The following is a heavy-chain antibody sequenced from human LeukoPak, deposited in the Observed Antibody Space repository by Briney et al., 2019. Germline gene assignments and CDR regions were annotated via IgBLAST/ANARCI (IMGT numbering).Heavy chain of an antibody. D-gene: IGHD6-6*01. Sequence: SVKVSCKASGGTFSSYAISWVQQAPGQGLEWMGGIIPIFGTANYAQKFQGRVTIIADESTSTAYMELSSLRSEDTAVYYCASEGYSSSSWDYWGQGTLVTVSS. CDR2: IIPIFGTA. J-gene: IGHJ4*02. CDR1: GGTFSSYA. V-gene: IGHV1-69*13. CDR3: ASEGYSSSSWDY.